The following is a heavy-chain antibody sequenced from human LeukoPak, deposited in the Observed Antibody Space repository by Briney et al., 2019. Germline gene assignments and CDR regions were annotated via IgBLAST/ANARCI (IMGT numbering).Heavy chain of an antibody. CDR2: ISGSGGST. D-gene: IGHD6-19*01. CDR3: ACTPSGGWYYYYMDG. J-gene: IGHJ6*03. Sequence: GGSLRLSCAASGFTFSSYAMSWVRQAPGKGLEWVSSISGSGGSTYYADSVKGRFTISRDNAKNTLYLQMNSLRAEDTAVYYCACTPSGGWYYYYMDGWGKGTTVTVPS. V-gene: IGHV3-23*01. CDR1: GFTFSSYA.